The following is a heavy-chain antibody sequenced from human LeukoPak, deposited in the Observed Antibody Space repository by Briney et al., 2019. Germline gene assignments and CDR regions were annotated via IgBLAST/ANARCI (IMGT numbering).Heavy chain of an antibody. CDR2: ISPSGGST. J-gene: IGHJ5*02. V-gene: IGHV1-46*01. CDR3: ARDYDVLTAYPPTQLFDP. D-gene: IGHD3-9*01. Sequence: ASVKVSCKAFGYTFTSNYMHWVRQAPGQGPEWMGVISPSGGSTTYAQKFQGRVTLTRDMPTSTDYLELSSLRSEDTAVYYCARDYDVLTAYPPTQLFDPWGQGTLVTVSS. CDR1: GYTFTSNY.